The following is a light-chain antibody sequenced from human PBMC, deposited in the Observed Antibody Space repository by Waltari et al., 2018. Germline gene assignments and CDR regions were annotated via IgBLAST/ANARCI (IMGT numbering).Light chain of an antibody. CDR3: QQYNNWPGT. CDR2: PAS. V-gene: IGKV3-15*01. Sequence: EILMTQSPATLSVSPGERATVTCRASQSVDSNLAWYQHKPGQSPRLLIYPASTTAAGIPARFSGSGSGTEFTLTISSLQSEDFAIYYCQQYNNWPGTFGQGTRVEIK. CDR1: QSVDSN. J-gene: IGKJ1*01.